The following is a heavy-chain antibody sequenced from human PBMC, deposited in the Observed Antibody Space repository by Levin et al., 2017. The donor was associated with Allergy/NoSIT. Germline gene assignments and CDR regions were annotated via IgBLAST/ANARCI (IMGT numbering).Heavy chain of an antibody. J-gene: IGHJ4*02. V-gene: IGHV3-15*01. Sequence: GESLKISCTASGFNFDNARMSWVRQAPGKGLEWVGRITSQSDGGTTNYADPVKGRFTISRDDSRVTLFLEMHNLKTEDSAVYYCTTSPHIEVNYWGQGTLVNVSS. CDR2: ITSQSDGGTT. D-gene: IGHD2-21*01. CDR3: TTSPHIEVNY. CDR1: GFNFDNAR.